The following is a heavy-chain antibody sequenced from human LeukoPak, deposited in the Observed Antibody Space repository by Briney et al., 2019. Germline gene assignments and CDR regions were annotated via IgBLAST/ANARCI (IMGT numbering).Heavy chain of an antibody. CDR2: INSDGSST. CDR1: GFTFSSYW. CDR3: ARGDGYNSYPDYYFDY. J-gene: IGHJ4*02. D-gene: IGHD5-24*01. Sequence: GGSLRLSCAASGFTFSSYWMHWVRQAPGKGLVWVSRINSDGSSTSYADSVKGRFTISRDNAKNTLYLQMNSLRAEDTAVYYCARGDGYNSYPDYYFDYWGQGTLVTVSS. V-gene: IGHV3-74*01.